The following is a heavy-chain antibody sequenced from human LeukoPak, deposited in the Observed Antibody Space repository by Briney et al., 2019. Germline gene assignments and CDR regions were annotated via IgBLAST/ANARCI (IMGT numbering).Heavy chain of an antibody. CDR1: GGTFSTYA. Sequence: GASVKVSCKASGGTFSTYAISWVRQAPGQGLEWMGGIVPIFGTANYAQKFQGRVMISADESTSTAYMELSSLRSEDMAVYYCARKGSYYGSGSYPNWFDPWGQGTLVTVSS. CDR2: IVPIFGTA. V-gene: IGHV1-69*13. CDR3: ARKGSYYGSGSYPNWFDP. D-gene: IGHD3-10*01. J-gene: IGHJ5*02.